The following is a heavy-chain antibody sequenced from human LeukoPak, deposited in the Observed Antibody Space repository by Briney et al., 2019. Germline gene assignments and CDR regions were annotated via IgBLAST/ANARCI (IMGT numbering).Heavy chain of an antibody. D-gene: IGHD5-18*01. CDR1: GGSFSGYY. J-gene: IGHJ4*02. Sequence: SETLSLTCAVYGGSFSGYYWTWIRQSPEKGLEWIGEINHSGSTSYNPSLKSRVTISVDTSKNQFSLKLSSVTAADTAVYYCARDTGYSYALYYFDYWGQGTLVTVSS. V-gene: IGHV4-34*01. CDR2: INHSGST. CDR3: ARDTGYSYALYYFDY.